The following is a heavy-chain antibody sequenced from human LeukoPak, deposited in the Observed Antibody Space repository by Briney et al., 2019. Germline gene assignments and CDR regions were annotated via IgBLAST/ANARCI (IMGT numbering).Heavy chain of an antibody. CDR1: GYTFTGYY. V-gene: IGHV1-2*02. Sequence: ASVKVSCKASGYTFTGYYMHWVRQAPGQGLEWMGWINPNSGGTNYAQKFQGRVTMTRDTSISTAYMELSRLRSDDTAVYYCARDNWNYPKGAFDIWGQGTMVTVSS. CDR3: ARDNWNYPKGAFDI. CDR2: INPNSGGT. J-gene: IGHJ3*02. D-gene: IGHD1-7*01.